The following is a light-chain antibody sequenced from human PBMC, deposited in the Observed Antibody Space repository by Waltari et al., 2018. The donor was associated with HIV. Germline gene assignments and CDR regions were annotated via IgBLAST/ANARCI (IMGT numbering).Light chain of an antibody. CDR3: SVWDDSLAGWM. CDR2: LND. J-gene: IGLJ3*02. Sequence: VLTPPPSASASPGQRLPLSCSGHRPTVGSIHVHWYQQPPGAAPKLLISLNDQRPSGVPDRFSGSRSGTSASLVISGLRSEDEADYFCSVWDDSLAGWMFGGGTRLTVL. V-gene: IGLV1-47*01. CDR1: RPTVGSIH.